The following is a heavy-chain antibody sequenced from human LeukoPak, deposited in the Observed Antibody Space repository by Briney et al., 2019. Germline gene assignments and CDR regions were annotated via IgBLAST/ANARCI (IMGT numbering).Heavy chain of an antibody. V-gene: IGHV1-2*02. CDR2: INPNSGGT. D-gene: IGHD3-9*01. J-gene: IGHJ4*02. CDR3: ARGDYDILTGYYGY. CDR1: GYSFTGYY. Sequence: ASVKVSCKASGYSFTGYYMHWVRQAPGQGLEWMGWINPNSGGTKYAQKFKGRVTMTRDTSISTAYMELSRLRSDDTAVYYCARGDYDILTGYYGYWGQGTLVTVSS.